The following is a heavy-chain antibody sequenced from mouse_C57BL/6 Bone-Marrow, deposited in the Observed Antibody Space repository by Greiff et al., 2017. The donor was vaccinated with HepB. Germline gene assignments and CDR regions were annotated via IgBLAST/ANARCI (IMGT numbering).Heavy chain of an antibody. J-gene: IGHJ2*01. V-gene: IGHV1-64*01. CDR3: ARWYYYGSSLYYFDY. D-gene: IGHD1-1*01. Sequence: QVQLQQPGAELVKPGASVKLSCKASGYTFTSYWMHWVKQRPGQDLEWIGMIHPNSGSTNYNEKFKSKATLTVDKSSSTAYMQLSSLTSEDSAVYYCARWYYYGSSLYYFDYWGQGTTLTVSS. CDR1: GYTFTSYW. CDR2: IHPNSGST.